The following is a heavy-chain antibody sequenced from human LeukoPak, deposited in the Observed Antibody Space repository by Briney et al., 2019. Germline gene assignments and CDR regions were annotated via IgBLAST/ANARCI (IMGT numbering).Heavy chain of an antibody. J-gene: IGHJ4*02. CDR1: GGSISSSSYY. V-gene: IGHV4-39*01. CDR3: ARATMVRGVYRDY. Sequence: SETLSLTCTVSGGSISSSSYYWGWIRQPPGKGLEWIGSIYYSGSTYYNPSLKSRVTISVDTSKNQFSLKLSSVTAADTAVYYCARATMVRGVYRDYWGQGTLVTVSS. D-gene: IGHD3-10*01. CDR2: IYYSGST.